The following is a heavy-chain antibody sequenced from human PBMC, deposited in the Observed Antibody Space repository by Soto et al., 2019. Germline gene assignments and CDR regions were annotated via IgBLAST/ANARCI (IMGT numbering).Heavy chain of an antibody. V-gene: IGHV4-39*01. CDR1: GGSISSSSYY. Sequence: QLQLQESGPGLVKPSETLSLTCTVSGGSISSSSYYWGWIRQPPGKGLEWIGSIYYSGSTYYNPSLKSRVTLSVDTSKNQFSLKLSSVTAADTAVYYCARGGIAAAGKILSYYYYGMDVWGQGTTVTVSS. D-gene: IGHD6-13*01. J-gene: IGHJ6*02. CDR2: IYYSGST. CDR3: ARGGIAAAGKILSYYYYGMDV.